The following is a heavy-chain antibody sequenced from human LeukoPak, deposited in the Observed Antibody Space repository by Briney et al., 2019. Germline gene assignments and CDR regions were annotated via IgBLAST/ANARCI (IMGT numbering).Heavy chain of an antibody. CDR2: INPNSGGT. CDR1: GYTFTGYY. J-gene: IGHJ4*02. CDR3: ARAWTRIQLWLLSDY. V-gene: IGHV1-2*02. Sequence: ASVKVSCKASGYTFTGYYIHWVRQAPGQGLEWMGWINPNSGGTNYAQKFQGRVTMTRDTSISTAYMELSRLRSDDTAVYYCARAWTRIQLWLLSDYWGQGTLVTVSS. D-gene: IGHD5-18*01.